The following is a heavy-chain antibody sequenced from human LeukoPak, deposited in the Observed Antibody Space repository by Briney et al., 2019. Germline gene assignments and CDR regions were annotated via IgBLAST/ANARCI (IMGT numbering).Heavy chain of an antibody. D-gene: IGHD3-3*01. Sequence: QPGGSLRLSCAASGFTFSSYSMNWVRQAPGKGLEWVSYISSSSSTIYYADSVKGRFTISRDNAKNSLYLQMNSLRAEDTAVYYCARDGMDWSGYLHNGEARYWGQGTLVTVSS. CDR1: GFTFSSYS. J-gene: IGHJ4*02. V-gene: IGHV3-48*01. CDR3: ARDGMDWSGYLHNGEARY. CDR2: ISSSSSTI.